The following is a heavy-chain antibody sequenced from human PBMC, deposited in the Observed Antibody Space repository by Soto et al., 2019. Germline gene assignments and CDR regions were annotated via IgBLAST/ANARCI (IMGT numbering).Heavy chain of an antibody. D-gene: IGHD3-10*01. CDR1: GFSLSTSGVG. CDR2: VYWDDDK. V-gene: IGHV2-5*05. Sequence: QITLKESGPTLVNPTQTLTLTCTFSGFSLSTSGVGVGWIRQPPEKALEWLALVYWDDDKRYGPSLRGRLTITKDTYKNQVVLTMTTVGPVDTATYYCAHATRAAPLQYYIDIWGEGTTVTVSS. J-gene: IGHJ6*03. CDR3: AHATRAAPLQYYIDI.